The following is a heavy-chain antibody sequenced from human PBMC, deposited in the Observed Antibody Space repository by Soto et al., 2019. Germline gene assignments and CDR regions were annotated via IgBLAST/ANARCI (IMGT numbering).Heavy chain of an antibody. Sequence: QITLKESGPTLVKPTQTLTLTCTFSGFSLSTSGVGVGWIRQPPGKALEWLALIYWDDDKRYSPSLKSRLTIPKXXSXNXXVLTMTHMDPVDTATYYCAHRVGGYSSSTVGYFDLWGRGTLVTVSS. D-gene: IGHD5-18*01. CDR3: AHRVGGYSSSTVGYFDL. V-gene: IGHV2-5*02. CDR1: GFSLSTSGVG. CDR2: IYWDDDK. J-gene: IGHJ2*01.